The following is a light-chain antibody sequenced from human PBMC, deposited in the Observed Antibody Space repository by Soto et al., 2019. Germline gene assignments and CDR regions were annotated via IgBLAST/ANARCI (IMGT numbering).Light chain of an antibody. CDR2: GNS. CDR3: QSYDSSLRVV. CDR1: SSNIGAGYD. J-gene: IGLJ2*01. V-gene: IGLV1-40*01. Sequence: QAVVTQPPSVSGAPGQRVTISCTGSSSNIGAGYDVHWYQQLPGTAPKLLIYGNSNRPSGVPDRFSGSKSGTSASLAITGLQAEDEADYYCQSYDSSLRVVFGGGTKLPVL.